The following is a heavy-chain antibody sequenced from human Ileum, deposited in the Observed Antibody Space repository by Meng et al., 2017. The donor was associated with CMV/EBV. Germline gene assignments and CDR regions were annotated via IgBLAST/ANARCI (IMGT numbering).Heavy chain of an antibody. J-gene: IGHJ5*02. CDR1: GYTFINHD. Sequence: ASVKVSCKVCGYTFINHDIDWVRQAAGQGLEWMGRMNSNTGNTGYAQKFQGRVSMTRDTSVSTAYMELSSLRFEDTAIYFCMRGAGSGGRDLFDPWGQGTLVTVSS. CDR3: MRGAGSGGRDLFDP. CDR2: MNSNTGNT. V-gene: IGHV1-8*01. D-gene: IGHD2-15*01.